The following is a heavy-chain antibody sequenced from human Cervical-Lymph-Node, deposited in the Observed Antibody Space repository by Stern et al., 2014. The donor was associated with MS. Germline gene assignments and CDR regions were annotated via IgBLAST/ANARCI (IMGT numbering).Heavy chain of an antibody. CDR1: GDSVSSNSAA. V-gene: IGHV6-1*01. J-gene: IGHJ4*02. D-gene: IGHD3-22*01. CDR3: ARGKGDYYDSSGYLAFDY. Sequence: QVQLQQSGPGLVKPSQTLSLTCAISGDSVSSNSAAWNWIRQSPSRGLEXLGRAYYRSKWYNDYAVSVKSRITINPDTSKNQFSLQLNSVTPEDTAVYYCARGKGDYYDSSGYLAFDYWGQGTLVTVSS. CDR2: AYYRSKWYN.